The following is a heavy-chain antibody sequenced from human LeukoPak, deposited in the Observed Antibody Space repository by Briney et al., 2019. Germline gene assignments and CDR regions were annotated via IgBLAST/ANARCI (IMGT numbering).Heavy chain of an antibody. Sequence: PGGSLRLSCAASGFTFSDYYMSWIRQAPGKGLEWVSYISSSGSTIYYADSVKGRFTISRDNSKNMLYLQMNTLRAEDTAVYYCAKRTYYYDSSGYYPSPRYFDYWGQGTLVTVSS. V-gene: IGHV3-11*01. CDR3: AKRTYYYDSSGYYPSPRYFDY. CDR1: GFTFSDYY. CDR2: ISSSGSTI. D-gene: IGHD3-22*01. J-gene: IGHJ4*02.